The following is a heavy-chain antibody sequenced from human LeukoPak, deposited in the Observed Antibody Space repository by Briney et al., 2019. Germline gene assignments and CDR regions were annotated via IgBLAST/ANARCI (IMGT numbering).Heavy chain of an antibody. CDR2: INSDGSTT. CDR1: GFTFSRYW. D-gene: IGHD3-9*01. Sequence: GGSLRLSCAASGFTFSRYWMHWVRQAPGKGLVWVSRINSDGSTTNYADSVKGRFTVSRDNAKSTLYLQMNCLRAEDTAVYYCARENILTGYPFDYWGQGTLVTVSS. CDR3: ARENILTGYPFDY. V-gene: IGHV3-74*01. J-gene: IGHJ4*02.